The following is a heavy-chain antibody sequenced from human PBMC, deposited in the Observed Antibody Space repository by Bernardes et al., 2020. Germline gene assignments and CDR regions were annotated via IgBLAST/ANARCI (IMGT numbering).Heavy chain of an antibody. CDR3: ARDQTTVTTDGGYGMDV. D-gene: IGHD4-17*01. J-gene: IGHJ6*02. V-gene: IGHV1-18*01. Sequence: ASVKVSCKASGYTFTSYGISWVRQAPGQGLEWMGWISAYNGNTNYAQKLQGRVTMTTDTSTSTAYMELRSLRSDDTAVYYCARDQTTVTTDGGYGMDVWGQGTTVTVSS. CDR1: GYTFTSYG. CDR2: ISAYNGNT.